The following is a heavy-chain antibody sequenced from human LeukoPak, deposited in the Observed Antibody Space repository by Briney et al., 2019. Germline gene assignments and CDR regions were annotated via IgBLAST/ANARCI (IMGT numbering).Heavy chain of an antibody. CDR2: ISGSGGST. Sequence: GGSLRPSCAASGFTFSSYAMSWVRQAPGKGLEWVSAISGSGGSTYYADSVKGRFTISRDNSKNTLYLQMNSLRAEDTAVYYCAKDYDSSGYYYGLDYWGQGTLVTVSS. V-gene: IGHV3-23*01. CDR1: GFTFSSYA. CDR3: AKDYDSSGYYYGLDY. J-gene: IGHJ4*02. D-gene: IGHD3-22*01.